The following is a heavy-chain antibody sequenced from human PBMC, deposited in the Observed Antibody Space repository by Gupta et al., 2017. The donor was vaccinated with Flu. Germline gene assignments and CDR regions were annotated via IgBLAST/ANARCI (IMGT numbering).Heavy chain of an antibody. Sequence: QVQLQESGPGLVKPSETLSLTCTVSGGSISSYYWSWIRQPPGKGLEWIGYIYYSGSTNYKPSLKSRVTISVDTSKNQFSLKLSSVTAADTAVYYCARFSSSGWQDYYFDYWGQGTLVTVSS. J-gene: IGHJ4*02. D-gene: IGHD6-19*01. CDR3: ARFSSSGWQDYYFDY. CDR2: IYYSGST. V-gene: IGHV4-59*01. CDR1: GGSISSYY.